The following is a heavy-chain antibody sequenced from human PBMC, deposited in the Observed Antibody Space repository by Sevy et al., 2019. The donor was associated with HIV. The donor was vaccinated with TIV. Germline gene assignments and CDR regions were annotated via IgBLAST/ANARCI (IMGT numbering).Heavy chain of an antibody. D-gene: IGHD3-3*01. Sequence: SETLSLTCTVSGGSISSYYWSWIRQPPGKGLEWIGYIYYSGSTNYNPSLKSRVTISVDTSKNQFSLKLSSVTAADTAVYYCARENYDFWSGYSSANWFDPWGQGTLVTVSS. CDR2: IYYSGST. V-gene: IGHV4-59*01. CDR1: GGSISSYY. J-gene: IGHJ5*02. CDR3: ARENYDFWSGYSSANWFDP.